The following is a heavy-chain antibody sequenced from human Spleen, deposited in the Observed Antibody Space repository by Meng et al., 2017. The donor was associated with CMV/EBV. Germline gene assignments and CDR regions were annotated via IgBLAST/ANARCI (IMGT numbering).Heavy chain of an antibody. Sequence: SETLSLTCTVSGGSISSSRYYWGWIRQPPGKGLEWIGSFCYSGSTYYNPSLRSRVTISVDTSKNQFSLKLSSVTAADTAVYYCARQMRWFDPWGQGTLVTVSS. J-gene: IGHJ5*02. CDR1: GGSISSSRYY. V-gene: IGHV4-39*01. CDR3: ARQMRWFDP. CDR2: FCYSGST.